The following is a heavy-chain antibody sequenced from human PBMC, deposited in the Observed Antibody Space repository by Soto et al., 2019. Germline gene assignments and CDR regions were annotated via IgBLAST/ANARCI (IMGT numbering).Heavy chain of an antibody. CDR3: ARNAKFNYHSSSWANRFDY. CDR1: GFTFSNYA. CDR2: LNSGGGS. V-gene: IGHV3-23*01. Sequence: EVQLLESGGGLVQPGGSLRLFCAASGFTFSNYAMTWVRQAPGKGLEWVSTLNSGGGSYYGDTVRGRFTISRENSKITLYLQMNRLRAEDTAVYYCARNAKFNYHSSSWANRFDYWGHGTMVTVSS. D-gene: IGHD2-15*01. J-gene: IGHJ4*01.